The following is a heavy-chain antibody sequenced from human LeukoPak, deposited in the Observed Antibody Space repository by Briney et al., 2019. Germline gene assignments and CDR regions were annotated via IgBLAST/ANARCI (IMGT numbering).Heavy chain of an antibody. CDR2: ICFSGST. J-gene: IGHJ4*02. CDR3: ARQPPGSGYQYRYYFDY. V-gene: IGHV4-31*03. Sequence: PSETLSLTCTVSGGSVNSGGYYWSWIRQYPGRGLEWIGYICFSGSTFYNPSFESRVFISLDTSKNQFSLRLSSVTAADTAIYYCARQPPGSGYQYRYYFDYWGQGTLVTVSS. D-gene: IGHD3-22*01. CDR1: GGSVNSGGYY.